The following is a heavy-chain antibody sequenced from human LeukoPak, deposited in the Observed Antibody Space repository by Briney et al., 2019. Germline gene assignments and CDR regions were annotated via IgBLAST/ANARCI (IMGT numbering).Heavy chain of an antibody. Sequence: GASVTVSFKASGYTFTSYYMHWVRQAPGQGLEWMGIINHSGSSTSYTKKFQGRVTMTRDMSTSTVYMELSSLRAEDTAVYYCARHPYGDYYYFDYWGQGTLVTVSS. CDR1: GYTFTSYY. D-gene: IGHD4-17*01. J-gene: IGHJ4*02. V-gene: IGHV1-46*01. CDR3: ARHPYGDYYYFDY. CDR2: INHSGSST.